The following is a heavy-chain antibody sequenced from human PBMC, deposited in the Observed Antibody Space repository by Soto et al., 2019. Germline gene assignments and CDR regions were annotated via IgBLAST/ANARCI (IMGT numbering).Heavy chain of an antibody. CDR1: GTSITSDDSY. CDR2: MYYGGST. V-gene: IGHV4-30-4*01. CDR3: ARDVPEGGSVYDYPYYYSGMEV. D-gene: IGHD5-12*01. J-gene: IGHJ6*02. Sequence: KPPETLSLTCTVSGTSITSDDSYWSCTHQHTGQGLERNVYMYYGGSTYYNASMKSLVSVAVDTSKNQFALNLSSVSAADTAVYYCARDVPEGGSVYDYPYYYSGMEVWGQGTTVSVS.